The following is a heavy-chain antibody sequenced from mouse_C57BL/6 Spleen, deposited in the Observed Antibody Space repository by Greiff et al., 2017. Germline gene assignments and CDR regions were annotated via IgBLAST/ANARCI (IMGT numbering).Heavy chain of an antibody. J-gene: IGHJ4*01. CDR1: GYTFTSYW. CDR3: ARSDYSNYVRYYAMDY. CDR2: IHPNSGST. V-gene: IGHV1-64*01. D-gene: IGHD2-5*01. Sequence: QVQLQQPGAELVKPGASVKLSCKASGYTFTSYWMHWVKQRPGQGLEWIGMIHPNSGSTNYNEKFKSKATLTVDKSSSTAYMQLSSLTSEDSAVYYCARSDYSNYVRYYAMDYWGQGTSVTVSS.